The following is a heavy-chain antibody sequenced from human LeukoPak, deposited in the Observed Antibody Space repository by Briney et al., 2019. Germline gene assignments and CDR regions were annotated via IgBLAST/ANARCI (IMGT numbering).Heavy chain of an antibody. D-gene: IGHD2-21*02. J-gene: IGHJ4*02. CDR1: GLTFRSYP. CDR3: AKGSKYCGGDCYYYSDY. Sequence: GGSLRLSCAASGLTFRSYPMRWVRQAPGKGLGWVSAISGSGGSTYYADSVKGRFTISRDNSKNTLYLQMNSLRAEDTAVYYCAKGSKYCGGDCYYYSDYWGQGTLVTVSS. CDR2: ISGSGGST. V-gene: IGHV3-23*01.